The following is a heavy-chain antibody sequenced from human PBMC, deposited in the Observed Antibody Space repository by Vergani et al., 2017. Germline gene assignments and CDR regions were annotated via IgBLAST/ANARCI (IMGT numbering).Heavy chain of an antibody. CDR3: ARDSWTAELRGVYWFDT. J-gene: IGHJ5*02. Sequence: QVQLHESGPGLVKPSQTLSLTCTVSGRSITSGSFYWSWIRQPAGKGLEWIGRIHSSGTTHYNPSLKSRVTLSVDTSKNQLSLRMTSVTAADTAVYYCARDSWTAELRGVYWFDTLGQGTLVSVSS. D-gene: IGHD3-10*01. CDR2: IHSSGTT. CDR1: GRSITSGSFY. V-gene: IGHV4-61*02.